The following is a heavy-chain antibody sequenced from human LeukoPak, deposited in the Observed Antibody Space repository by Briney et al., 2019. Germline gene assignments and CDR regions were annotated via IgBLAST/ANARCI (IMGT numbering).Heavy chain of an antibody. D-gene: IGHD3-22*01. Sequence: ASVKVSCKASGYTFTSYGISWVRQAPGQGLEWMGWISAYNGNTNYAQKLQGRVTMTTDTSTSTAYMELRSLRSDDTAVYYCARVWVGRDYYDSSGPWGQGTLVTVSS. CDR1: GYTFTSYG. CDR3: ARVWVGRDYYDSSGP. V-gene: IGHV1-18*01. CDR2: ISAYNGNT. J-gene: IGHJ5*02.